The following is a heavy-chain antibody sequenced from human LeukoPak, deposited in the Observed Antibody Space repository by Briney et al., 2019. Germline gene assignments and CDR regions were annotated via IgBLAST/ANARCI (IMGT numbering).Heavy chain of an antibody. D-gene: IGHD3-22*01. CDR1: GFTVSSNS. CDR3: ARRAGDYSHPYDY. Sequence: PGGSLRLSCTVSGFTVSSNSMSWVRQAPGKGLEWVSCIYSGGSTHYSDSVKGRFTISRDNSKNTLYLQMNSLRAEDTAVYYCARRAGDYSHPYDYWGQGTLVTVS. J-gene: IGHJ4*02. CDR2: IYSGGST. V-gene: IGHV3-53*01.